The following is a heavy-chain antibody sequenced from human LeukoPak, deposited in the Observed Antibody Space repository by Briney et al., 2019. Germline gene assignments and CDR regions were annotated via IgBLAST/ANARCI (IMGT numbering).Heavy chain of an antibody. D-gene: IGHD2/OR15-2a*01. V-gene: IGHV4-39*01. CDR1: GDSISSSSHY. CDR2: IYYSGST. J-gene: IGHJ4*02. Sequence: PSETLSLTCTVSGDSISSSSHYWGWIRQPPGKGLEWIGSIYYSGSTYYNPSLKSRITISVDTSKNQFSLKMRSVTAADTAVYYCARPTSKLGSVDYWGQGTLVTVSS. CDR3: ARPTSKLGSVDY.